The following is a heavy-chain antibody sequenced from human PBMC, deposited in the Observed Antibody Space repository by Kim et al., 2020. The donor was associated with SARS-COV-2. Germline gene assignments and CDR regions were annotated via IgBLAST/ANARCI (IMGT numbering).Heavy chain of an antibody. J-gene: IGHJ4*02. V-gene: IGHV4-39*01. CDR2: IYYSGST. CDR3: ARQGEWELPLFDY. D-gene: IGHD1-26*01. CDR1: GGSISSSSYY. Sequence: SETLSLTCTVSGGSISSSSYYWGWIRQPPGKGLEWIGSIYYSGSTYYNPSLKSRVTISVDTSKNQFSLKLSSVTAADTAVYYCARQGEWELPLFDYWGQGTLVTVSS.